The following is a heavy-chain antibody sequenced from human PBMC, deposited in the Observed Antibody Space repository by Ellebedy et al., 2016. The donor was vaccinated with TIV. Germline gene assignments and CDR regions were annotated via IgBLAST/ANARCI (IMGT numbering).Heavy chain of an antibody. V-gene: IGHV3-23*01. J-gene: IGHJ4*02. CDR3: ARDRVHYAHFDY. D-gene: IGHD4-17*01. CDR2: ISGSGDTT. CDR1: GFTFSSYF. Sequence: GGSLRLSXAASGFTFSSYFMSWVRQAPGKGLEWVSVISGSGDTTYYAASVKGRFTISRDNSKNTLYLQMNSLRAEDTAVYYCARDRVHYAHFDYWGQGTLVTVSS.